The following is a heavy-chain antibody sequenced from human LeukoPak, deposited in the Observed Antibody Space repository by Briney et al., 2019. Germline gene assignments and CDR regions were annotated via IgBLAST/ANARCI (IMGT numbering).Heavy chain of an antibody. J-gene: IGHJ4*02. D-gene: IGHD3-3*01. CDR2: ISSSSYI. Sequence: GGSLRLSCAASGFTFSSYSMNWVRQAPGKGLEWVSSISSSSYIYYADSVKGRFTISRDISKNTLYLQMNSLRAEDTAMYYCTRDPPYPDFWSDFWGQGTLVTVSS. V-gene: IGHV3-21*04. CDR3: TRDPPYPDFWSDF. CDR1: GFTFSSYS.